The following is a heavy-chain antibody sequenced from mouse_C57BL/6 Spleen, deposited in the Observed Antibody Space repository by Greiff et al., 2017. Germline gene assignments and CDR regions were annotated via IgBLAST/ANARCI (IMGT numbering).Heavy chain of an antibody. Sequence: QVQLKESGPGLVQPSQSLSITCTVSGFSLTSSGVHWVRQSPGKGLEWLGVIWSGGSTDYNAAFISRLSISKDNSKSQVFFKMNSLQADDTAIYYCARNSRLGGGYYAMDYWGQGTSVTVSS. CDR2: IWSGGST. V-gene: IGHV2-2*01. J-gene: IGHJ4*01. CDR3: ARNSRLGGGYYAMDY. CDR1: GFSLTSSG. D-gene: IGHD4-1*01.